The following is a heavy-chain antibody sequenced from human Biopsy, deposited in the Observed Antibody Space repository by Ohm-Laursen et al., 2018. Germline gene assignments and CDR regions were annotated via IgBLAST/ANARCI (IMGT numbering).Heavy chain of an antibody. CDR1: GGSFSGYY. Sequence: SDTLSLTCAVYGGSFSGYYWSWIRQPPGKGLEWIGEINHSGSPNYNPSLKSRVTISVDTSKNQFSLKLSSVTAADTAVYYCARGRLRAVARFDYWGQGTLVTVSS. V-gene: IGHV4-34*01. J-gene: IGHJ4*02. D-gene: IGHD6-19*01. CDR2: INHSGSP. CDR3: ARGRLRAVARFDY.